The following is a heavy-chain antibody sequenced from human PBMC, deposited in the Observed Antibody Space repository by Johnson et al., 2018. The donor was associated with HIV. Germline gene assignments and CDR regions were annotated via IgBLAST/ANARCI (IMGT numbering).Heavy chain of an antibody. CDR3: ARAWSLGAFDI. Sequence: VQLVESGGGLVQPGGSLRLSCAASGLTFSNAWMNWVRQAPGKGLEWVSGINWNGGSTGYADSVKGRFTISRDNAKNSLHLQMNSLRAEDTALYYCARAWSLGAFDIWGQGTMVTVSS. J-gene: IGHJ3*02. CDR1: GLTFSNAW. V-gene: IGHV3-20*04. CDR2: INWNGGST. D-gene: IGHD2-15*01.